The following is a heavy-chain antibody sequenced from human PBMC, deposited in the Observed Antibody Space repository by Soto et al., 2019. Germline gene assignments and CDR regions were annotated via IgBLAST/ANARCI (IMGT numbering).Heavy chain of an antibody. CDR2: IYYSGST. CDR1: GGSISSYY. D-gene: IGHD3-3*01. CDR3: ARLRFLEWSHAFDI. Sequence: AETLSLTCTVSGGSISSYYWSWIRQPPGKGLEWIGYIYYSGSTNYNPSLKSRVTISVDTSKNQFSLKLSSVTAADTAVYYCARLRFLEWSHAFDIWGQGTMVTVSS. V-gene: IGHV4-59*01. J-gene: IGHJ3*02.